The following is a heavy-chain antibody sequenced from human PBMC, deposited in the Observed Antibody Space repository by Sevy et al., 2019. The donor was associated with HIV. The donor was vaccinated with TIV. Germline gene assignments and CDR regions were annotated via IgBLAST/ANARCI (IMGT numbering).Heavy chain of an antibody. D-gene: IGHD6-19*01. J-gene: IGHJ3*01. CDR1: GFTFDDYA. CDR3: AKDNTLAVAGAFDF. Sequence: GGSLRLSCAASGFTFDDYAMHWVRQVPGKGLEWVAGISWNGNNIGQADSVKGRFTISRDNGKKSVHLQMNSLRAEDTALYYCAKDNTLAVAGAFDFWGHGTMVTVSS. CDR2: ISWNGNNI. V-gene: IGHV3-9*01.